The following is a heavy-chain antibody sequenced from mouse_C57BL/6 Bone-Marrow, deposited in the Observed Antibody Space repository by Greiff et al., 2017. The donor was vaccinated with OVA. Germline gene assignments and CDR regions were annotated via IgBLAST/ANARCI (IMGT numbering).Heavy chain of an antibody. J-gene: IGHJ2*01. Sequence: QVQLQQPGAELVMPGASVKLSRKASGYTFTSYWMHWVKQRPGQGLEWIGEIDPSDSYTNYNQKFKGKSTLTVDKSSSTAYMQLSSLTSEDSAVYYCARETTVVPDYWGQGTTLTVSS. D-gene: IGHD1-1*01. CDR1: GYTFTSYW. CDR3: ARETTVVPDY. CDR2: IDPSDSYT. V-gene: IGHV1-69*01.